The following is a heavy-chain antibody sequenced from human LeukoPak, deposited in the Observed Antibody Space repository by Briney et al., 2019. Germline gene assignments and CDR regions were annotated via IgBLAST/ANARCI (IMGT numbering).Heavy chain of an antibody. J-gene: IGHJ4*02. CDR1: GFSLSTSGVG. Sequence: SGPTLVNPTQTLTLTCPFSGFSLSTSGVGVGWIRQPPGKALEWLALIYWDDDKRYSPSLKSRLTITKDTSKNQVVLTMTNMDPVDTATYYCAHRQRKYYDILTGHFDYWGQGTLVTVSS. CDR2: IYWDDDK. D-gene: IGHD3-9*01. V-gene: IGHV2-5*02. CDR3: AHRQRKYYDILTGHFDY.